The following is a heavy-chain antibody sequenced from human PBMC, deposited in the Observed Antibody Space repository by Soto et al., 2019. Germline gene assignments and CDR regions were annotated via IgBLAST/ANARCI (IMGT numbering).Heavy chain of an antibody. CDR2: ISSSSSTI. CDR3: ARSGRNDILTGYIAY. CDR1: GFTFSSYS. D-gene: IGHD3-9*01. J-gene: IGHJ4*02. V-gene: IGHV3-48*01. Sequence: EVQLVESGGGLVQPGGSLRLSCAASGFTFSSYSMNWVRQAPGKGLEWVSYISSSSSTIYYADSVKGRFTISRDNAKNSLYLQMNSLRAEDTAVYYCARSGRNDILTGYIAYWGQGTLVTVSS.